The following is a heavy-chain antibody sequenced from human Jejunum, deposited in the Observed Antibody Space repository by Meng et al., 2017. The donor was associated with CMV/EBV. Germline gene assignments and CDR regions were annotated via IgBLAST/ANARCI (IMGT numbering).Heavy chain of an antibody. CDR1: GYTFTNYG. V-gene: IGHV1-18*01. CDR2: ISAYNGDT. CDR3: ARVEVGITSGDY. Sequence: QGQLVQSGGEVKKLGASVKVSCKASGYTFTNYGITWVRQAPGQGLEWMGWISAYNGDTNYAQTLQGRVTMTTDTSTSTAYMELRSLRPDDTAVYYCARVEVGITSGDYWGQGTLVTVSS. J-gene: IGHJ4*02. D-gene: IGHD1-26*01.